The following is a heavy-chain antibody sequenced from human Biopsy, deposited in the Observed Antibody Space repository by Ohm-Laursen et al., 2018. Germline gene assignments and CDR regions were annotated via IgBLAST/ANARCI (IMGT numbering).Heavy chain of an antibody. V-gene: IGHV4-4*07. CDR3: ARDLPYYENSGYGAFDM. D-gene: IGHD3-22*01. CDR1: GGFISTYY. J-gene: IGHJ3*02. CDR2: IYNTGST. Sequence: PSETLSLTCTVSGGFISTYYWNWIRQPAGKALEWIGRIYNTGSTNYNPPLQSRVTMSVDTSKNQFSLKMSSVTAADTAVYYCARDLPYYENSGYGAFDMWGQGTMVTVSS.